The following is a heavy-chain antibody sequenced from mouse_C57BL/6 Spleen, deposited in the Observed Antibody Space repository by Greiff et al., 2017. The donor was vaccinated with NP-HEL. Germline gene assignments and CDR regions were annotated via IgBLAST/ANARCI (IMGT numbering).Heavy chain of an antibody. CDR1: GFTFSDYY. CDR3: ARQREYYGSSYVRYFDY. CDR2: ISNGGGST. Sequence: EVQLVESGGGLVQPGGSLKLSCAASGFTFSDYYMYWVRQTPEKRLEWVAYISNGGGSTYYPDTVKGRFTISRDNAKNTLYLQMSRLKSEDTAMYYCARQREYYGSSYVRYFDYWGQGTTLTVSS. D-gene: IGHD1-1*01. J-gene: IGHJ2*01. V-gene: IGHV5-12*01.